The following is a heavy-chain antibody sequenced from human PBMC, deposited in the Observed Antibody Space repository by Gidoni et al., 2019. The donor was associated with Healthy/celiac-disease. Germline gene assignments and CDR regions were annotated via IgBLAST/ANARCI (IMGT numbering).Heavy chain of an antibody. CDR1: GFTFSSYA. Sequence: EVQLLESGGGLVQPGGSLRLSCAASGFTFSSYAMSWVRPAPGKGLEWVSAIGGSGGSTYYADAVKGRFTISRDNSKNTLYLQMNSLRAEDTAVYYCAKSEEDSDYEFDNYYYYGMDVWGQGTTVTVSS. CDR3: AKSEEDSDYEFDNYYYYGMDV. J-gene: IGHJ6*02. CDR2: IGGSGGST. D-gene: IGHD5-12*01. V-gene: IGHV3-23*01.